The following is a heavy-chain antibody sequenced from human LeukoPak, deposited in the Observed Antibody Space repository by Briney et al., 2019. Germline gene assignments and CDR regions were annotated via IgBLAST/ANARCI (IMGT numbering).Heavy chain of an antibody. CDR1: GGSISSYY. CDR2: IYYSGST. Sequence: SETLSLTCTVSGGSISSYYWSWIRQPPGKGLEWIGYIYYSGSTNYNPSLKSRVTISVDTSKNQFSLKLCSVTAADTAVYYCARMTPNYYYGMDVWGQGTTVTVSS. V-gene: IGHV4-59*01. CDR3: ARMTPNYYYGMDV. J-gene: IGHJ6*02.